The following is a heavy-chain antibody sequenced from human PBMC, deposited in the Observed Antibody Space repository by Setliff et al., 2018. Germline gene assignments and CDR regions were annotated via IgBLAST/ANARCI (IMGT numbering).Heavy chain of an antibody. CDR3: VAVRWNYPTV. CDR2: INRDGSTT. J-gene: IGHJ4*02. CDR1: GFTFSSYW. V-gene: IGHV3-74*01. Sequence: GGSLRLSCAASGFTFSSYWMHWVRQAPGMGLVWVSRINRDGSTTYYADSVKGRFTISRDNAKNSLYLQMNSLRAEDTAVFYCVAVRWNYPTVWGQGTLVTVSS. D-gene: IGHD1-7*01.